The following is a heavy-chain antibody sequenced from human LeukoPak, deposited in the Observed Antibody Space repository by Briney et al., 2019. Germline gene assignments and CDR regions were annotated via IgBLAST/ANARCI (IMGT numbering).Heavy chain of an antibody. D-gene: IGHD1-26*01. Sequence: ASVKVSCKASGGTFSSYTISWVRQAPGQGLEWMGRIIPILGIANYAQKFQGRVTITTDESTSTAYMELSSLRSEDTAVYYCARDGVGATQFDYWGQGTLVTVSS. CDR3: ARDGVGATQFDY. V-gene: IGHV1-69*16. J-gene: IGHJ4*02. CDR1: GGTFSSYT. CDR2: IIPILGIA.